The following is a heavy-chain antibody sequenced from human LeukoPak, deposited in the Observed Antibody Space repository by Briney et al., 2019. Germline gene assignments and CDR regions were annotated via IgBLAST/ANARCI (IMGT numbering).Heavy chain of an antibody. CDR1: GYTFTSYG. V-gene: IGHV1-18*01. J-gene: IGHJ6*03. CDR2: ISAYNGNT. CDR3: ARRGKGLGYYMDV. D-gene: IGHD3-16*01. Sequence: ASVKVSCKASGYTFTSYGISWVRQAPGQGLEWMGWISAYNGNTNYAQKLQGRVTMTRNTSISTAYMELSSLTSEDTAMYYCARRGKGLGYYMDVWGKGTTVTISS.